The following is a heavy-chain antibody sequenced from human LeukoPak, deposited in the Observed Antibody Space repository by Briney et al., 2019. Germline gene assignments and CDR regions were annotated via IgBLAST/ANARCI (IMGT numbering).Heavy chain of an antibody. J-gene: IGHJ4*02. V-gene: IGHV3-23*01. CDR1: GLTFSSYA. CDR3: AKTKVPNYYGSGSYVDY. D-gene: IGHD3-10*01. Sequence: GGSLRLSCAASGLTFSSYAVSWVRQAPGKGLEWLSAISATGGSTYYADSVKGRFTISRDNSKNALYLQMNSLRAEDTAVYYCAKTKVPNYYGSGSYVDYWGQGTLVTVSS. CDR2: ISATGGST.